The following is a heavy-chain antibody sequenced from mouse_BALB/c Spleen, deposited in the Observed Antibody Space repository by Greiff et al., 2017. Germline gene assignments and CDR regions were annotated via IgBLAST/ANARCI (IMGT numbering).Heavy chain of an antibody. CDR1: GYTFTSYW. CDR3: ARDKGWFAD. CDR2: INPSNGRT. Sequence: QVQLQQPGAELVKPGASVKLSCKASGYTFTSYWMHWVKQRPGQGLEWIGVINPSNGRTNYNEKFKSKATLTVDKSSSTAYMQLSSLTSEDSAVYNCARDKGWFADGGQGTLATVSA. J-gene: IGHJ3*01. V-gene: IGHV1S81*02.